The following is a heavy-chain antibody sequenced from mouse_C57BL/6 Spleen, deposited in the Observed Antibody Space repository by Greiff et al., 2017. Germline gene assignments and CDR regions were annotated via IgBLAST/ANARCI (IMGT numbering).Heavy chain of an antibody. V-gene: IGHV10-1*01. D-gene: IGHD2-4*01. CDR2: IRSKSNNYAT. CDR1: GFSFNTYA. Sequence: EVQLQESGGGLVQPKGSLKLSCAASGFSFNTYAMNWVRQAPGKGLEWVARIRSKSNNYATYYADSVKDRFTISRDDSESMLYLQMNNLKTEDTAMYYCVRPPLYYDYDGWFAYWGQGTLVTVSA. CDR3: VRPPLYYDYDGWFAY. J-gene: IGHJ3*01.